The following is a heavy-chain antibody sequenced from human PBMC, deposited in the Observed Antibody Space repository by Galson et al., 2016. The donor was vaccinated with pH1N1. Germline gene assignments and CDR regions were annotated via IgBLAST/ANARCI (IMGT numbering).Heavy chain of an antibody. CDR1: GYTFTAYY. CDR3: ARVRYSGSPSWFDP. J-gene: IGHJ5*02. D-gene: IGHD1-26*01. Sequence: SVKVSCKASGYTFTAYYIHWVRQAPGQGLEWMGCINPNTGVTKYAQKFQGWVTMTRDTSISTANMELNRLRSNDTAAYYCARVRYSGSPSWFDPWGQGTLVTVSS. CDR2: INPNTGVT. V-gene: IGHV1-2*04.